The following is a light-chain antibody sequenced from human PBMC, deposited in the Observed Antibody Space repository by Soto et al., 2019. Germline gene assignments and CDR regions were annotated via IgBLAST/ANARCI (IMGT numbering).Light chain of an antibody. CDR1: KSVNSN. J-gene: IGKJ2*01. V-gene: IGKV3-15*01. CDR2: GAS. Sequence: TVMTQSPATLSVSPGERATLSCRASKSVNSNLAWYQQIPGQGPRLLIYGASTRATGITARFSGSGSGTEFTLTISSLQSEDFAVYYCKQYNNCPPYTFGQGTKLEIK. CDR3: KQYNNCPPYT.